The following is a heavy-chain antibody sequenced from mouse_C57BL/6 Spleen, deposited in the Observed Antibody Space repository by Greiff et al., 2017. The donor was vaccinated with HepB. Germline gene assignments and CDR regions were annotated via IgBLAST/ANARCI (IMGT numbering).Heavy chain of an antibody. CDR3: ARSKGSSYPYWYFDV. D-gene: IGHD1-1*01. V-gene: IGHV5-4*03. Sequence: EVKLMESGGGLVKPGGSLKLSCAASGFTFSSYAMSWVRQTPEKRLEWVATISDGGSYTYYPDNVKGRFTISRDNAKNNLYLQMSHLKSEDTAMYYCARSKGSSYPYWYFDVWGTGTTVTVSS. CDR1: GFTFSSYA. J-gene: IGHJ1*03. CDR2: ISDGGSYT.